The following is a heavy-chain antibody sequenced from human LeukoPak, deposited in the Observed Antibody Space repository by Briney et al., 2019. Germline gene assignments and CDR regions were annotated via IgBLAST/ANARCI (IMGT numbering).Heavy chain of an antibody. D-gene: IGHD6-13*01. CDR2: IYPGDSHS. CDR3: ATEKIAAVGLDACDV. CDR1: GYIFTSYC. V-gene: IGHV5-51*01. Sequence: GESLDIPCKGSGYIFTSYCCGWVPQMPGKGLEWMGIIYPGDSHSTYSPSFQGQVTISVDKSISTAYLQWSSLKASDTAMYYCATEKIAAVGLDACDVWGEGTPVPVSS. J-gene: IGHJ3*01.